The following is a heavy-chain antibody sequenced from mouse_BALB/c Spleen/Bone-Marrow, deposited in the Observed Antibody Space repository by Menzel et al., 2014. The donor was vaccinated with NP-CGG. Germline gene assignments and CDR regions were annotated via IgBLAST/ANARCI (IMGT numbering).Heavy chain of an antibody. J-gene: IGHJ1*01. V-gene: IGHV3-2*02. CDR1: GYSITSDYA. CDR2: ITYSGIT. CDR3: ARSADWYFDV. Sequence: EVKVEESGPGLVKPSQSLSLTCTVTGYSITSDYAWNWIRQFPENKLEWMGYITYSGITSYNPSLKSRISITRDTSKNQFFLQLNSVTTEDTATYYCARSADWYFDVWGAGTTVTVSS.